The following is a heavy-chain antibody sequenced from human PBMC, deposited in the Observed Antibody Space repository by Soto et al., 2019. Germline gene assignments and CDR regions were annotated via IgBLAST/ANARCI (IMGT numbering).Heavy chain of an antibody. Sequence: GGSLRLSCTASGLTFSEYSMSWVRQAPGKGLEWVSSITHSGTYVYYADSVKGRFTISRDSASNSLFLQMTSLRAEDTAVYHCARARGNDWYSDYWGQGTLVTVSS. D-gene: IGHD5-12*01. CDR3: ARARGNDWYSDY. CDR1: GLTFSEYS. CDR2: ITHSGTYV. V-gene: IGHV3-21*01. J-gene: IGHJ4*02.